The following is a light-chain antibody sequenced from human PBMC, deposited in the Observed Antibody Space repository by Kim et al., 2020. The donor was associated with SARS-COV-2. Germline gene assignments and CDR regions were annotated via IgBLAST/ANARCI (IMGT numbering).Light chain of an antibody. CDR1: SSGVGSYNY. Sequence: FITIPRTGTSSGVGSYNYVSWYQQHPGKAPKLMIFDVNQRPSGLSDRFSGSKSGNTASLTISGLQAEDEADYYCISYASTRSYVFGTGTTVTVL. V-gene: IGLV2-14*04. CDR3: ISYASTRSYV. CDR2: DVN. J-gene: IGLJ1*01.